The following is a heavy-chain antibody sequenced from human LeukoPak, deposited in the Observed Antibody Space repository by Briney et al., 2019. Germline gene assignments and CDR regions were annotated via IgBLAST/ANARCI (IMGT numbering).Heavy chain of an antibody. Sequence: ASVKFSCKASGGTFSSYTISWVRQAPGQGIEWMGRIIPILGIANYAQKFQGRVTITADKSTSTAYMELSSLRSEDTAVYYCARGAATPLVPRMNYGMDVWGQGATVTVSS. V-gene: IGHV1-69*02. J-gene: IGHJ6*02. D-gene: IGHD2-15*01. CDR1: GGTFSSYT. CDR3: ARGAATPLVPRMNYGMDV. CDR2: IIPILGIA.